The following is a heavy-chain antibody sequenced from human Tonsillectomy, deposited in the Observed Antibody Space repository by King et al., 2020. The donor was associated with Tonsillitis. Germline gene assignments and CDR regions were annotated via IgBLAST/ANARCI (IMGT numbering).Heavy chain of an antibody. V-gene: IGHV1-2*02. CDR3: ARAYYYDXSGYYSTXPHYFDS. CDR2: INPNSGGT. J-gene: IGHJ4*02. D-gene: IGHD3-22*01. CDR1: GYTFTGYY. Sequence: QLVQSGAEVKKPGASVKVSCKTSGYTFTGYYIHWVRQVPGQGPEWMGWINPNSGGTKYAQKFQGRVTMTRDTSISTTCMELTRLRSDDTAVYYCARAYYYDXSGYYSTXPHYFDSWGQGTLVTVSS.